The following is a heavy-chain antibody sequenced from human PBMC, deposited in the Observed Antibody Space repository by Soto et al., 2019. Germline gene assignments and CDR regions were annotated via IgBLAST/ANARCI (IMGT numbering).Heavy chain of an antibody. D-gene: IGHD6-6*01. CDR3: ARDPAAYSSSDWFDP. J-gene: IGHJ5*02. V-gene: IGHV3-7*01. CDR2: IKQDGSEK. CDR1: GGSISSSSYY. Sequence: PSETLSLTCAVSGGSISSSSYYWGWIRQAPGKGLEWVANIKQDGSEKYYADSVKGRFTISRDNAKNSLYLQMNSLRAEDTAVYYCARDPAAYSSSDWFDPWGQGTLVTVSS.